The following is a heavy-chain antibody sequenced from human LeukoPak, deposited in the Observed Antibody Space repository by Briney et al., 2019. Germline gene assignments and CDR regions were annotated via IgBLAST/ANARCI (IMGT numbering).Heavy chain of an antibody. D-gene: IGHD2-21*01. CDR3: ARGVVIAPQTFDY. Sequence: PSETLSLTCTVSGDSVSSFYWSWIRQPPGKGLEWIRYIYYSGTTNYNPSLKSRVTISVDTTKSQFSLKLSSVTAADTAVYYCARGVVIAPQTFDYWGQGILVTVSS. CDR1: GDSVSSFY. J-gene: IGHJ4*02. CDR2: IYYSGTT. V-gene: IGHV4-59*02.